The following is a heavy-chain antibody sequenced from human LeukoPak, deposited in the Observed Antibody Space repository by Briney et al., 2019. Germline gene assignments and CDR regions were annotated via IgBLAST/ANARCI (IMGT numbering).Heavy chain of an antibody. CDR1: GYSFTSYL. V-gene: IGHV5-51*01. CDR2: IYPRDSDT. D-gene: IGHD2/OR15-2a*01. CDR3: ARNRGAAVSDLAH. Sequence: RGESLKISCKGSGYSFTSYLIAWVRQKPGKGLEWMGIIYPRDSDTRYSPSFQGHVTISVDKSINTAFLQWGSLKASDSAMYYCARNRGAAVSDLAHWGQGTQVTVSS. J-gene: IGHJ4*02.